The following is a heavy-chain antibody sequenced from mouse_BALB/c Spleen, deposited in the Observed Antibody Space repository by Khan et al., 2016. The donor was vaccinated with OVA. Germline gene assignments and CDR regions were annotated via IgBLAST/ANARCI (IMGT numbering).Heavy chain of an antibody. CDR1: GFSLTRYN. D-gene: IGHD2-14*01. J-gene: IGHJ4*01. CDR3: ARAYYRYDGYYAMDY. V-gene: IGHV2-6-4*01. Sequence: QVQLKESGPGLGAPSQSLSITCTVSGFSLTRYNIHWIRQPPGKSLEWLGMIWGGGGTDYNSTLKSRLSIRKDNSKSKVLLKMNSLHTDDTAMYYCARAYYRYDGYYAMDYWGQGTSVTVSS. CDR2: IWGGGGT.